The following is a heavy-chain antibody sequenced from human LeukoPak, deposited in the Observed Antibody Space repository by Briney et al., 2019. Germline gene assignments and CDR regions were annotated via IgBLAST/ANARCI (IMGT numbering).Heavy chain of an antibody. Sequence: PGGSLRLFCAASGFTFSSSSMSWVRQARGEGLEWVSVISGRGGNTDYADCVKGRFTISRDNSKNTLYLQMNSLRAEDTAVYYCAKGNGWYVWGQGTLVTVSS. CDR2: ISGRGGNT. V-gene: IGHV3-23*01. CDR1: GFTFSSSS. D-gene: IGHD6-19*01. CDR3: AKGNGWYV. J-gene: IGHJ4*02.